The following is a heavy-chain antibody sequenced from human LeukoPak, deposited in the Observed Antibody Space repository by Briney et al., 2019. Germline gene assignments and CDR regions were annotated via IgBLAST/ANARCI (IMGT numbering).Heavy chain of an antibody. D-gene: IGHD3-16*01. CDR2: IYYSGST. J-gene: IGHJ3*02. Sequence: PSETLSLTCTVSGGSISSSSYYWGWIRQPPGKGLEWIGSIYYSGSTFYNPSLKSRVTIPVDTSKNQFSLKLSSVTAADTAVYYCARQMGPYDAFDIWGQGTMVTVSS. CDR1: GGSISSSSYY. CDR3: ARQMGPYDAFDI. V-gene: IGHV4-39*01.